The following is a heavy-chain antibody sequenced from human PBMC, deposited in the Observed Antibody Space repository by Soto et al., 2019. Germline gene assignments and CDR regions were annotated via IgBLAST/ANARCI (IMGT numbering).Heavy chain of an antibody. Sequence: QLQLRESGPGLVKPSETLSLTCTVSGDSISSSRFYWGWIRQPPGKGLEWIGSIYYNGNTLYNPSLQSQVSISSATSKNHFSLSMISVTATDTAVYYCVRQEGYRAGCPGYWGQGSQVTVSS. CDR2: IYYNGNT. V-gene: IGHV4-39*01. CDR1: GDSISSSRFY. CDR3: VRQEGYRAGCPGY. J-gene: IGHJ4*02. D-gene: IGHD5-18*01.